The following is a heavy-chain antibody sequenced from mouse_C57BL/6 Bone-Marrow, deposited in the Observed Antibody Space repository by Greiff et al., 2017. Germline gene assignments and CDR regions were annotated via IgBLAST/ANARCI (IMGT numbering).Heavy chain of an antibody. V-gene: IGHV1-7*01. CDR2: INPSSGYT. J-gene: IGHJ4*01. D-gene: IGHD2-3*01. CDR3: ARWRWFYAMDY. Sequence: VQLQQSGAELAKPGASVKLSCKASGYTFTSYWMHWVKQRPGQGLEWIGYINPSSGYTKYNQKFKDKATLTADKSSSTAYMQLSSLTYEDSAVXSCARWRWFYAMDYWGQGTSVTVSS. CDR1: GYTFTSYW.